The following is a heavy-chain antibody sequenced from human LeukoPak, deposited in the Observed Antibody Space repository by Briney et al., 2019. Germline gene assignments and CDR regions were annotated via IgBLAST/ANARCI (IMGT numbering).Heavy chain of an antibody. CDR1: RFTLSSYE. Sequence: GGSLIVSCVDSRFTLSSYEMKWVRQAPGKGLEWVSYISSRGSTIYHADSLKGRFTISRDNAKNSLYLQMNSLRAEDTAVYYCARGATMVRGALLNWFDPWGQGTLVTVSS. CDR3: ARGATMVRGALLNWFDP. J-gene: IGHJ5*02. D-gene: IGHD3-10*01. CDR2: ISSRGSTI. V-gene: IGHV3-48*03.